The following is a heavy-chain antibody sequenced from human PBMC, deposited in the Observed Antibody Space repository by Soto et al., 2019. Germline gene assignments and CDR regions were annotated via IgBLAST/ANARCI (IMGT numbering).Heavy chain of an antibody. V-gene: IGHV1-69*02. CDR1: GDTFNFYT. CDR3: ATNYGSGSTHFDY. Sequence: QVQLMQSGAEVKKPGSSVRVSCTASGDTFNFYTISWVRQVPGQGPEWMGRIIPMLGMSNYAQKFQGRVTIMADKSTSTVYMNLSGLTSEDTAVYYCATNYGSGSTHFDYWGQGTLVTVSS. D-gene: IGHD3-10*01. CDR2: IIPMLGMS. J-gene: IGHJ4*02.